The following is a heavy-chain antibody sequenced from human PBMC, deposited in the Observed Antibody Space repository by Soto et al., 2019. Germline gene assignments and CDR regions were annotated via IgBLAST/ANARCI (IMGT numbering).Heavy chain of an antibody. CDR2: IKQDGSEK. CDR1: GFTFSSYW. Sequence: EVQLVESGGGLVQPGGSLRLSCAASGFTFSSYWMSWVRQAPGKGLEWVANIKQDGSEKYNVDSVKGRFTISRDNAKNSLYLQMNSLRAEDTAVYYCARVPYGDYVGWFDPWGQGTLVTVSS. CDR3: ARVPYGDYVGWFDP. D-gene: IGHD4-17*01. J-gene: IGHJ5*02. V-gene: IGHV3-7*01.